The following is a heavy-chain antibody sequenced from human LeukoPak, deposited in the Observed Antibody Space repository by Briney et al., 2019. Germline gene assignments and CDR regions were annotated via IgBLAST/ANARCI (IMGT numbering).Heavy chain of an antibody. D-gene: IGHD6-25*01. CDR2: IAYAGI. Sequence: PGGSLRLSCAASGFTFMDYAMTWVRQAPGQELEWVSTIAYAGIYYADSVRGRFTISRDDSKNTLNLQMNNLRAEDSAVYHCVKGLRLLGVWGQGTTVTVSS. V-gene: IGHV3-23*01. J-gene: IGHJ6*02. CDR1: GFTFMDYA. CDR3: VKGLRLLGV.